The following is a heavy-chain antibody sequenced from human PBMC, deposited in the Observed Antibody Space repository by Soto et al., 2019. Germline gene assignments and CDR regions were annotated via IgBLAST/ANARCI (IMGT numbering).Heavy chain of an antibody. CDR1: GCNFSDHY. CDR3: ASFGLGAPIRYFAY. D-gene: IGHD1-26*01. V-gene: IGHV3-72*01. Sequence: PGPPLRLSCVVSGCNFSDHYMDWVRQAPGKGRECVGRSKNKANGYKTEYAAAVEGRITISRDDSKNSLSLKIKSRKTEDTAWYYCASFGLGAPIRYFAYRRQGALVPVSP. J-gene: IGHJ4*02. CDR2: SKNKANGYKT.